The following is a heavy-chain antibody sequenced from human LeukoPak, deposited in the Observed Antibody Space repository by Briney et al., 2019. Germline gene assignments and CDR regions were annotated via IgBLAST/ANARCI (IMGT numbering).Heavy chain of an antibody. D-gene: IGHD2-2*01. CDR2: INQDGSEK. Sequence: GGSLRLSCAASGFTFSTYWMSWVRQAPGKGLEWVANINQDGSEKYYVDSVKGRFTISRDNAKKSLYLQMNSLGAEDTAVYYCARGEYQLPGDSWGQGTLVTVSS. CDR1: GFTFSTYW. J-gene: IGHJ4*02. V-gene: IGHV3-7*03. CDR3: ARGEYQLPGDS.